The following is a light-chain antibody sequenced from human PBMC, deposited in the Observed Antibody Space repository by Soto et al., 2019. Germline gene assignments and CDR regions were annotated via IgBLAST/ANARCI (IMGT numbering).Light chain of an antibody. CDR1: QSISTW. Sequence: DIQMTQSPSTLSASVGDRVTLTCRASQSISTWLAWYQQKPGKAPKLLIYDASTLESGVPSRFSGSGSGTEFTLTISSLQPGDFATYYCQQHSSYLLTFGGGTKVDIK. J-gene: IGKJ4*01. V-gene: IGKV1-5*01. CDR3: QQHSSYLLT. CDR2: DAS.